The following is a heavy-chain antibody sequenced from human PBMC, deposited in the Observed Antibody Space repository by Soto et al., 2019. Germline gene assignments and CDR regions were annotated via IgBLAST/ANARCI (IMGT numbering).Heavy chain of an antibody. J-gene: IGHJ4*02. CDR2: ISGSGGST. CDR1: GFTFSSYA. V-gene: IGHV3-23*01. CDR3: AKSQIRYYYDSSGYYLGY. Sequence: PGGSLRLSCAASGFTFSSYAMSWVRQAPGKGLEWVSAISGSGGSTYYADSVKGRFTISRDNSKNTLYLQMNSLRAEDTAVYYCAKSQIRYYYDSSGYYLGYWGQGTPVTVSS. D-gene: IGHD3-22*01.